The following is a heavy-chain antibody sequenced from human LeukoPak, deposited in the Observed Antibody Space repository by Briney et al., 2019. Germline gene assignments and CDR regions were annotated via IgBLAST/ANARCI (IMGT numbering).Heavy chain of an antibody. CDR3: ARNGIAVAGDYYYYMDV. D-gene: IGHD6-19*01. CDR1: GGTFSSYA. J-gene: IGHJ6*03. V-gene: IGHV1-69*13. CDR2: IIPIFGTA. Sequence: GASVKVSCKASGGTFSSYAISWVRQAPGQGLEWMGGIIPIFGTANYAQKFQGRVTITADESTSTAYMELSSLRSEDTAVYYCARNGIAVAGDYYYYMDVWGKGTTVTISS.